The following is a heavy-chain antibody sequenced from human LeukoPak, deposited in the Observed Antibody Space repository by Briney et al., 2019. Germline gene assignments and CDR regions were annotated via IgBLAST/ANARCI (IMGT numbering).Heavy chain of an antibody. V-gene: IGHV3-48*03. Sequence: GGSLRLSCAASGFTFSSYEMNWVRQAPGKGLEWVSYISSSGSTIYYADSVKGRFTISRDNAKNSLYLQMNSLRAEDTAVYYCAREVADGWFDPWGQGTLVTVSS. CDR3: AREVADGWFDP. D-gene: IGHD2-15*01. J-gene: IGHJ5*02. CDR1: GFTFSSYE. CDR2: ISSSGSTI.